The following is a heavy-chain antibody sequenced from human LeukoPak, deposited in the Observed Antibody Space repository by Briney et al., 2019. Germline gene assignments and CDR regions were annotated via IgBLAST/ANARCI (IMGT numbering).Heavy chain of an antibody. CDR1: GFTFSSYA. D-gene: IGHD6-19*01. V-gene: IGHV3-23*01. CDR2: ISGGGGST. CDR3: ARESIAVGFY. J-gene: IGHJ4*02. Sequence: QSGGSLRLSCAASGFTFSSYAMSWVRQAPGKGLEWVSGISGGGGSTYYTDSVKGRFTISRDNSKNTLYLQMNSLRAEDTAVYYCARESIAVGFYWGQGTLVTVSS.